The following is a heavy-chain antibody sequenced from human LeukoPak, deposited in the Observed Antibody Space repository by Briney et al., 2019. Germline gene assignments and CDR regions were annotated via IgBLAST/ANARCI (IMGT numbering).Heavy chain of an antibody. D-gene: IGHD3-10*01. V-gene: IGHV4-59*01. Sequence: SETLSLTCTVSGGSISSYYWSWIRQPPGKGLEWIGYIYYSGSTNYNLSLKSRVTISVDTPKNQFSLKLSSVTAADTAVYYCARAHYGSGSYHWFDPWGQGTLVTVSS. CDR2: IYYSGST. CDR1: GGSISSYY. CDR3: ARAHYGSGSYHWFDP. J-gene: IGHJ5*02.